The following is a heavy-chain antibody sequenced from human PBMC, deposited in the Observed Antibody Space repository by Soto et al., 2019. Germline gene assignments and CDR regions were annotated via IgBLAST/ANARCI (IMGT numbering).Heavy chain of an antibody. CDR1: GFTFSDYY. CDR3: ARSPGLGYGSGSYYLYYYYYMDV. CDR2: ISSSGSTI. V-gene: IGHV3-11*01. D-gene: IGHD3-10*01. J-gene: IGHJ6*03. Sequence: QVQLVESGGGLVKPGGSLRLSCAASGFTFSDYYMSWIRQAPGKGLEWVSYISSSGSTIYYADSVKGRFTISRDNAKNSLYLQMNSLRAEYTAVYYCARSPGLGYGSGSYYLYYYYYMDVWGKGTTVTVSS.